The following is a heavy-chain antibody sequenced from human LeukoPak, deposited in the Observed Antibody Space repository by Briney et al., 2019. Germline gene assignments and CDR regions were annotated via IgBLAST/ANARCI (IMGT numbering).Heavy chain of an antibody. J-gene: IGHJ4*02. CDR3: ARGMIEIGVAASWYDYDSSGYRRNYYFDY. V-gene: IGHV3-48*01. D-gene: IGHD3-22*01. Sequence: GGSLRLSCAASEFTFSSYSMNWVRQAPGKGLEWVSYITNSGNSKSYADSVKGRFTISRDNTKNSLYLQMNGLRAEDTAVYYCARGMIEIGVAASWYDYDSSGYRRNYYFDYWGQGTLVTVSS. CDR1: EFTFSSYS. CDR2: ITNSGNSK.